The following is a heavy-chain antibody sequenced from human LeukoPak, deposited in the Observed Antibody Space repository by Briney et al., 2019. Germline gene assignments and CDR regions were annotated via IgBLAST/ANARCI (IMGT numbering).Heavy chain of an antibody. CDR3: ATGPLTYYYDSSGYYTNYYYYYMDV. CDR1: GGTFSSYA. J-gene: IGHJ6*03. V-gene: IGHV1-69*13. CDR2: IIPIFDTT. Sequence: GASVKVSCKASGGTFSSYAISWVRQAPGQGLEWMGGIIPIFDTTNYAQKFQGRVTITADESTSTAYMELSSLRSEDTAVYYCATGPLTYYYDSSGYYTNYYYYYMDVWGKGTTVTISS. D-gene: IGHD3-22*01.